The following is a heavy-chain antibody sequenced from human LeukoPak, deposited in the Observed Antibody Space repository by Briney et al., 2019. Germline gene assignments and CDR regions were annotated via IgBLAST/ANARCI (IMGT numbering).Heavy chain of an antibody. CDR3: ARGFYYLDV. CDR2: INHSGRT. Sequence: SETLSLNCTVYGGSFSDYYWSWVRQSPGKGLEWIGEINHSGRTNYNPSLKSRVTLSVETSKNQFSLKVSSVTAADTAVYYCARGFYYLDVWGKGTTVTVSS. CDR1: GGSFSDYY. V-gene: IGHV4-34*01. J-gene: IGHJ6*03.